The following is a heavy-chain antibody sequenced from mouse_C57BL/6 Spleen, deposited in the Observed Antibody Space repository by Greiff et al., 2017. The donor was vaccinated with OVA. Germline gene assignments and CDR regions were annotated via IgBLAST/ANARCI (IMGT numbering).Heavy chain of an antibody. Sequence: VQLQQSGPGLVQPSQSLSITCTVSGFSLTSYGVHWVRQSPGKGLEWLGVIWRGGSTDYNAAFMSRLSITKDNSKSQVFFKMNSLQADDTAIYYCAKEGYYGSSSLDYWGKGTTLTVSS. V-gene: IGHV2-5*01. CDR3: AKEGYYGSSSLDY. CDR2: IWRGGST. J-gene: IGHJ2*01. D-gene: IGHD1-1*01. CDR1: GFSLTSYG.